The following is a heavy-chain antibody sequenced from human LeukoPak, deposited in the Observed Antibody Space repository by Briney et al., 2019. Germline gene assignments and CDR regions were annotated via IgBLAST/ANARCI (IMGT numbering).Heavy chain of an antibody. CDR3: ARGVGSGSRLRAGDY. J-gene: IGHJ4*02. D-gene: IGHD1-26*01. CDR1: GFTFSSYT. Sequence: PGGSLRLSCAASGFTFSSYTMSWVRQAPGKGLEWVSAIGGSGTTTYYADSVRGRVTISRDNSKNTLYLQMNTLRTEDTAVYYCARGVGSGSRLRAGDYWGQGTLVTVSS. CDR2: IGGSGTTT. V-gene: IGHV3-23*01.